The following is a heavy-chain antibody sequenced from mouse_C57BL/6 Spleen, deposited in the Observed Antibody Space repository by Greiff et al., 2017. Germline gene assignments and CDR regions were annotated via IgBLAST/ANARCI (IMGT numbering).Heavy chain of an antibody. V-gene: IGHV1-47*01. Sequence: QVQLKESGAELVKPGASVKMSCKASGYTFTTYPIEWMKQNHGKSLEWIGNFHPYNDDTKYNEKFKGKATLTVEKSSSTAYLELSRLTSDDSAVYYCARGDDYDGGYFDYWGQGTTLTVSS. J-gene: IGHJ2*01. CDR3: ARGDDYDGGYFDY. D-gene: IGHD2-4*01. CDR1: GYTFTTYP. CDR2: FHPYNDDT.